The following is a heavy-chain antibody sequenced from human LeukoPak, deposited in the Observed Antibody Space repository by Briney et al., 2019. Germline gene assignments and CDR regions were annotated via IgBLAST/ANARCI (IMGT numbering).Heavy chain of an antibody. CDR1: GGSISSYY. CDR3: VTGTGWRPDY. D-gene: IGHD2-21*02. J-gene: IGHJ4*02. CDR2: VYKTGTT. Sequence: SETLSLTCTVSGGSISSYYCNWMRQPPGKGLEWIGYVYKTGTTNHNPSLKSRVTISADTSKNQFSLKLKSVSAADTAVYFCVTGTGWRPDYWGEGTLVTVSS. V-gene: IGHV4-59*01.